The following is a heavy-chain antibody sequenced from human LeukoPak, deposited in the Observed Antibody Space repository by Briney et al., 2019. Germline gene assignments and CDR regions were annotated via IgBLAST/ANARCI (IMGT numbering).Heavy chain of an antibody. V-gene: IGHV3-7*01. CDR1: GFTFSNYW. Sequence: QAGGSLRLSCAASGFTFSNYWMSWVRQAPGKGLEWAANIKQDGSEKYYVDSVKGRFTISRDNAKNSLYLQMNSLRAEDTAVYYCARSSKWLSYGMDVWGQGTTVTVSS. J-gene: IGHJ6*02. CDR2: IKQDGSEK. D-gene: IGHD6-19*01. CDR3: ARSSKWLSYGMDV.